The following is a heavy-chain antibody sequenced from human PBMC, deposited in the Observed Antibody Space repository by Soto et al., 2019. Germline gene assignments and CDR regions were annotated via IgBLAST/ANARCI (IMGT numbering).Heavy chain of an antibody. CDR3: ARDASPSSGWYYNPIAEYFQH. V-gene: IGHV3-21*01. CDR1: GFTFSSYG. D-gene: IGHD6-19*01. CDR2: ISSSSSYI. J-gene: IGHJ1*01. Sequence: PGGSLRLSCAASGFTFSSYGMSWVRQAPGKGLEWVSAISSSSSYIYYADSVKGRFTISRDNAKNSLYLQMNSLRAEDTAVYYCARDASPSSGWYYNPIAEYFQHWGQGTLVTVSS.